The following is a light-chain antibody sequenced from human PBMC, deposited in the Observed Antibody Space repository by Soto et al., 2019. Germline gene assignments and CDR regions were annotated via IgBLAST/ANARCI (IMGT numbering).Light chain of an antibody. CDR3: SSYTSSSTLYV. CDR2: DVS. V-gene: IGLV2-14*01. J-gene: IGLJ1*01. CDR1: SSDVGGYNY. Sequence: QPALTQPASLSGSPGQSITISCTGTSSDVGGYNYVSWYQQHPGKAPKLMIYDVSNRPSGVSNRFSGSKSGNTASLTISGLQAEDEADYYCSSYTSSSTLYVFGTGTKVTVL.